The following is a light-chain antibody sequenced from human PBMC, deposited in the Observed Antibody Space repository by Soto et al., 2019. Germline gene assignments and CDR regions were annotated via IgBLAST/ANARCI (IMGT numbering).Light chain of an antibody. CDR1: GHDIGAYDY. CDR3: ASLTTNRVYV. Sequence: QSALTQPTSVSGSAGQSITISCTGTGHDIGAYDYVSWYQQHPGKAPRLLIYGVRNRPSGIPSRFSASKSGLTASLTISGLQAEDEADYYCASLTTNRVYVFGPGTKVTVL. V-gene: IGLV2-14*01. CDR2: GVR. J-gene: IGLJ1*01.